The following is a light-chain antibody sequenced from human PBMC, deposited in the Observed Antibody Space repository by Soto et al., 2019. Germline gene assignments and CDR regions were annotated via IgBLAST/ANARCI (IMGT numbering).Light chain of an antibody. V-gene: IGLV1-51*01. J-gene: IGLJ3*02. CDR1: SSNIGNNY. CDR2: DNS. Sequence: QSVLTQPPSVSAAPGQKVTISCSGGSSNIGNNYVAWYQQLPGAAPQLLIYDNSERPSGIPDRFSGSKSGTSATLGISGLQTGDEADYYCGTWDSSLSAWVFGGGTQLNVL. CDR3: GTWDSSLSAWV.